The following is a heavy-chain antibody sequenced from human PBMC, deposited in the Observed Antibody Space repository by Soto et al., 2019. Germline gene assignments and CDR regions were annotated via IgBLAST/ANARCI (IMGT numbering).Heavy chain of an antibody. J-gene: IGHJ6*02. CDR3: ARSQGSSTSLESYYYYYYGMDV. V-gene: IGHV1-69*01. Sequence: QVQLVQSGAEVKKPGSSVKVSCKASGGTFGSYAISWVRQAPGQGLEWMGGIIPIPGTANYAQKFQGRVTVAAAAPTSTAYMERSSLRSEDTAVYYCARSQGSSTSLESYYYYYYGMDVWGQGTTVTVSS. CDR2: IIPIPGTA. D-gene: IGHD2-2*01. CDR1: GGTFGSYA.